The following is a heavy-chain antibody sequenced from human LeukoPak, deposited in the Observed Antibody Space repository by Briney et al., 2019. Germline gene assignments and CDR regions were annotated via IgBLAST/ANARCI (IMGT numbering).Heavy chain of an antibody. CDR1: GGSFSGYY. CDR3: ASPSDGYNRALGY. Sequence: PSETLSLTCAVYGGSFSGYYWSWIRQPPGKGLEWLGEINHSGSTNYNPSLKSRVTISVDTSKNQFSLKLSSVTAADTAVYYCASPSDGYNRALGYWGQGTLVTVSS. CDR2: INHSGST. D-gene: IGHD5-24*01. J-gene: IGHJ4*02. V-gene: IGHV4-34*01.